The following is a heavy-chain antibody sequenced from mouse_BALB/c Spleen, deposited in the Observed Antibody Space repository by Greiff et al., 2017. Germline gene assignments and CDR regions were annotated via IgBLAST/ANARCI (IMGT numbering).Heavy chain of an antibody. CDR3: ARDYYYGSRWYFDV. Sequence: EVQLQQSGPGLVKPSQSLSLTCTVTGYSITSDYAWNWIRQFPGNKLEWMGYISYSGSTSYNPSLKSRISITRDTSKNQFFLQLNSVTTEDTATYYCARDYYYGSRWYFDVWGAGTTVTVSS. J-gene: IGHJ1*01. CDR1: GYSITSDYA. CDR2: ISYSGST. V-gene: IGHV3-2*02. D-gene: IGHD1-1*01.